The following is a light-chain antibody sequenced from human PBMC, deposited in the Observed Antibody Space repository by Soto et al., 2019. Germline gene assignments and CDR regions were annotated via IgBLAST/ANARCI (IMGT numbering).Light chain of an antibody. J-gene: IGKJ4*01. CDR1: HSVDSR. CDR2: DAS. CDR3: QHYTNWPLT. V-gene: IGKV3-15*01. Sequence: EIVMTQSPATLSVSPGDRVTLSCRASHSVDSRLAWYQQKPGQAPRLLIYDASTRATGLPARFSGSGSGTEFTLTISSLQSEDFASYYCQHYTNWPLTFGGGTKVEIK.